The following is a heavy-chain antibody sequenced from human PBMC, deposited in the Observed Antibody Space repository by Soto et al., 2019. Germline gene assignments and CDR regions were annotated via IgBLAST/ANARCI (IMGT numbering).Heavy chain of an antibody. D-gene: IGHD2-2*01. CDR3: ARSQGSSTSLEIYYYYYYGRDV. Sequence: QVQLVQSGAEVKKPGSSVKVSCKASGGTFSSYAISWVRQAPGQGLEWMGGIIPISETTNYAQKFQGRVTITADESKSTAYMELSSPRSEDTAVYYCARSQGSSTSLEIYYYYYYGRDVWGQGTTVTVSS. V-gene: IGHV1-69*01. J-gene: IGHJ6*02. CDR1: GGTFSSYA. CDR2: IIPISETT.